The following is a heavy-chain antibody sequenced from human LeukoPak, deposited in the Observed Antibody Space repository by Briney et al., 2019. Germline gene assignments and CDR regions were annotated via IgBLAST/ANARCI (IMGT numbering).Heavy chain of an antibody. D-gene: IGHD1-1*01. J-gene: IGHJ4*02. V-gene: IGHV1-18*04. CDR1: GYTFASNSISG. CDR2: INPYNGNT. CDR3: ARKLVFDY. Sequence: ASVKVSCKASGYTFASNSISGISWVRQAPGQGLEWMGWINPYNGNTKCAQKFQGRVTLTTDTSTSTAYMELRGLRSDDTAVYYCARKLVFDYWGQGTLVTVSS.